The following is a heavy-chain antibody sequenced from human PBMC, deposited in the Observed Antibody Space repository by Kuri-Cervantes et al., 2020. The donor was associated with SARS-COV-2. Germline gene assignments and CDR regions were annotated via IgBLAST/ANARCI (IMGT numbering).Heavy chain of an antibody. D-gene: IGHD2-21*02. V-gene: IGHV3-74*01. Sequence: GGSLRLSCAASGFTFSDYAMHWVRQAPGKGLVWVSRTNSDGISTSHADSVKGRFTISRDNAKNTLYLQLNSLGAEDTAVYYCARGGVVTADWYFDLWGRGTLVTVSS. CDR1: GFTFSDYA. CDR2: TNSDGIST. CDR3: ARGGVVTADWYFDL. J-gene: IGHJ2*01.